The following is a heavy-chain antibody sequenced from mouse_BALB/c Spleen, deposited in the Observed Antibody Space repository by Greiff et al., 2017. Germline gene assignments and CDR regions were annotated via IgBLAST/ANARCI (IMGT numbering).Heavy chain of an antibody. J-gene: IGHJ4*01. CDR2: IDPANGNT. CDR3: ARGYRYDLDY. Sequence: VQLKQSGAELVKPGASVKLSCTASGFNIKDTYMHWVKQRPEQGLEWIGRIDPANGNTKYDPKFQGKATITADTSSNTAYLQLSSLTSEDTAVYYCARGYRYDLDYWGQGTSVTVSS. CDR1: GFNIKDTY. V-gene: IGHV14-3*02. D-gene: IGHD2-2*01.